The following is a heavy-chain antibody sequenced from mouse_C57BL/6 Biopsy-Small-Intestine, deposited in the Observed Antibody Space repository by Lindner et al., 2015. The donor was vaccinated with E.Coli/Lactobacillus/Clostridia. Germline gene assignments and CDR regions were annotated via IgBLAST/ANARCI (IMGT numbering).Heavy chain of an antibody. CDR2: IYPRSGNT. D-gene: IGHD2-5*01. J-gene: IGHJ4*01. V-gene: IGHV1-81*01. CDR1: GYTFTSYG. Sequence: VQLQESGAELARPGASVKLSCKASGYTFTSYGISWVKQRIGQGLEWIGEIYPRSGNTYYNEKFKGKATLTADKSSSTAYMQLSSLTSEDSAVYFCARSKSNYGGYSAMDYWGQGTSVTVSS. CDR3: ARSKSNYGGYSAMDY.